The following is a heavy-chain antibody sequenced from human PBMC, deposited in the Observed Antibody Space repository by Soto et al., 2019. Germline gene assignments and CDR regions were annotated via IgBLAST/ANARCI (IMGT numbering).Heavy chain of an antibody. CDR3: ARLNDYVWGTYR. CDR1: GGSMRSSDFY. Sequence: PSETLSLTCTVSGGSMRSSDFYWGWIRQTPGKGLEWIGSISYTGTSYYNPSLKSRVTLFVDTSKNQFSLNLSFVTATDTAVYYGARLNDYVWGTYRWGQGTLVTVSS. CDR2: ISYTGTS. J-gene: IGHJ4*02. V-gene: IGHV4-39*01. D-gene: IGHD3-16*02.